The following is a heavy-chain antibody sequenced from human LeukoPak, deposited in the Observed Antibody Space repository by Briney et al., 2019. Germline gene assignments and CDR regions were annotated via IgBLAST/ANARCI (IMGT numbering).Heavy chain of an antibody. CDR2: IIPIFGTA. J-gene: IGHJ4*02. V-gene: IGHV1-69*05. CDR1: GGTFSSYA. CDR3: ARNHDVSPTYFDY. Sequence: ASVKASCKASGGTFSSYAISWVRQAPGQGLEWMGGIIPIFGTANYAQKFQGRVTITTDESTSTAYMELSSLRSEDTAVYYWARNHDVSPTYFDYWGQGTLVTVSS.